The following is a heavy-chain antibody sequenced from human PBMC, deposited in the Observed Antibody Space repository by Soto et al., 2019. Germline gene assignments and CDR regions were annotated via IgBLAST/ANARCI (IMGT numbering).Heavy chain of an antibody. V-gene: IGHV1-8*01. D-gene: IGHD3-10*01. J-gene: IGHJ4*02. CDR3: ARVRRITMVRGVIITPKFFDY. CDR2: MSPNSGNT. CDR1: GYTFTSYD. Sequence: QVQLVQSGAEVKKPGASVKVSCKASGYTFTSYDINWVRQATGQGLEWMGWMSPNSGNTGYAQKFQGRVTMTRNTSISTAYMELSSLRSEDTAVYYCARVRRITMVRGVIITPKFFDYWGQGTLVTVSS.